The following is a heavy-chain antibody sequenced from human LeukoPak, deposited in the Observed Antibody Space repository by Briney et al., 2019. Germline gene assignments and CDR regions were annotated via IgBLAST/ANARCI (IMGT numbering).Heavy chain of an antibody. D-gene: IGHD3-22*01. CDR3: ARRRDYYDSSGYYWVIDY. CDR2: INWNGGST. V-gene: IGHV3-20*04. CDR1: GFTFDDYG. Sequence: GGSLRLSCAAAGFTFDDYGMSWVRQAPGKGLEWVSGINWNGGSTGYADSVKGRFTISRDNAKNSLYLQMNSLRAEDTALYYCARRRDYYDSSGYYWVIDYWGQRTLVTVSS. J-gene: IGHJ4*02.